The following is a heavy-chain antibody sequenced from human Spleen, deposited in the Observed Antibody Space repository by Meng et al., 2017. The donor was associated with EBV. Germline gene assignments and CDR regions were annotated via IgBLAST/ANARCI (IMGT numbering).Heavy chain of an antibody. Sequence: QWQLQESGPRLVRPSETLALTCGVSGASISDSSAYWGWIRQSPRKGLEWIGTISSSGSTFYNPSLESRLTLSVDTTENHFALKLTSVTAADTAMYYCARHTGDFDYWGQGALVTVSS. V-gene: IGHV4-39*01. J-gene: IGHJ4*02. CDR1: GASISDSSAY. D-gene: IGHD2-8*02. CDR2: ISSSGST. CDR3: ARHTGDFDY.